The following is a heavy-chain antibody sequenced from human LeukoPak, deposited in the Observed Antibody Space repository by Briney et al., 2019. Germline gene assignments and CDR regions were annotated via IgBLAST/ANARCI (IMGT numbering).Heavy chain of an antibody. CDR3: ARDPDGSGSYYTGPFDY. CDR2: IHSDGSNK. D-gene: IGHD3-10*01. V-gene: IGHV3-30*02. J-gene: IGHJ4*02. Sequence: PGGSLRLSCAASGFTFSSYAMHWVRQAPGKGLEWVAFIHSDGSNKHYADSVKGRFTISRENSKNTLYLQMNSLRAEDTAVYYCARDPDGSGSYYTGPFDYWGQGTLVTVSS. CDR1: GFTFSSYA.